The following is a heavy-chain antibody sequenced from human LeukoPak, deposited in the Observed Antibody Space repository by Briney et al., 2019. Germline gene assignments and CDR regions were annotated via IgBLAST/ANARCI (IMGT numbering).Heavy chain of an antibody. CDR1: GYTLIELS. V-gene: IGHV1-24*01. J-gene: IGHJ5*02. D-gene: IGHD3-10*01. CDR3: ARMVGHYYGSGSYFDSRNWFDP. Sequence: ASVKVSCKVSGYTLIELSMHWVRQAPEKGLEWMGGFDPEDGETIYAQKFQGRVTMTEDTSTDTACLELSSLRSEDTAVYYCARMVGHYYGSGSYFDSRNWFDPWGQGTLVTVSS. CDR2: FDPEDGET.